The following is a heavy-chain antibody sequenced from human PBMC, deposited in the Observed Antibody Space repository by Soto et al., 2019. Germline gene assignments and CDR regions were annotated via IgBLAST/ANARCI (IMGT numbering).Heavy chain of an antibody. CDR1: GYSISSGYY. V-gene: IGHV4-38-2*02. J-gene: IGHJ5*02. Sequence: PSETLSLTCAVSGYSISSGYYWGWIRQPPGKGLEWIGSIYHSGSTYYNPSLKSRVTISVDTSKNQFSLKLSSVTAADTAVYYCERDRESTWFDPWGQGTLVTVSS. CDR2: IYHSGST. CDR3: ERDRESTWFDP.